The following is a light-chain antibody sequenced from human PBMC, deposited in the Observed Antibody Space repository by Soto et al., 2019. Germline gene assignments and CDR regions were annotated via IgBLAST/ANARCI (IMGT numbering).Light chain of an antibody. Sequence: EIVLTQSPSTLSLSPGERATLSCRASQSVSNNYLAWYQQKPGQAPRLLIYGASSRATGIPDRFSGSGSGTDFTLTISRLEPEDFAMYYCQQYGNSPLMYTFGQGTKLEIK. CDR2: GAS. CDR3: QQYGNSPLMYT. CDR1: QSVSNNY. V-gene: IGKV3-20*01. J-gene: IGKJ2*01.